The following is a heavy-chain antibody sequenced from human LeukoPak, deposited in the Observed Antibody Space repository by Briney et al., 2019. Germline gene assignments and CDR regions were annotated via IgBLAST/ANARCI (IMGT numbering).Heavy chain of an antibody. CDR1: GFTVSSNY. CDR3: ARVRSRSGWYEY. CDR2: IYSGGST. J-gene: IGHJ4*02. D-gene: IGHD6-19*01. Sequence: GGSLRLSCAASGFTVSSNYMNWVRQAPGKGLEWVSVIYSGGSTYYADSVKGRFTISRDNSKSTLYLQMNSLRAEDTAVYYCARVRSRSGWYEYWGQGTLVTVSS. V-gene: IGHV3-53*01.